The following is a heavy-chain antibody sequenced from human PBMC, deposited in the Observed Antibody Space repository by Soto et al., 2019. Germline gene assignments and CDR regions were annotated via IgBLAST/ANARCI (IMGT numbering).Heavy chain of an antibody. CDR3: SRRGRPDFYYLGV. J-gene: IGHJ6*03. CDR2: ISSNGVGT. CDR1: GFTLSGYA. Sequence: EVQLAESGGGLAQPGGSLKLSCAASGFTLSGYAMDWVRQAPGKGLEYVSGISSNGVGTYYANSVQGRFTISRDNSKNTVYLPMGSLRPEEMGGYYWSRRGRPDFYYLGVWGKGTTVTVS. D-gene: IGHD2-15*01. V-gene: IGHV3-64*01.